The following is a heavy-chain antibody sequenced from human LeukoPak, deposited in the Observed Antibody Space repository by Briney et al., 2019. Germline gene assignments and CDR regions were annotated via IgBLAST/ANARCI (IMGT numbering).Heavy chain of an antibody. CDR2: IKEDGSEK. J-gene: IGHJ4*02. V-gene: IGHV3-7*01. CDR1: GFTFSSYW. Sequence: GGSLRLSCAAAGFTFSSYWMSWVRQAPGKGLEWVANIKEDGSEKYYVDSVKGRFTISRDNAKNSLFLQMNSLRAEDTAVYYCARDGLLWFGNSRTDFWGQGTLVTVSS. CDR3: ARDGLLWFGNSRTDF. D-gene: IGHD3-10*01.